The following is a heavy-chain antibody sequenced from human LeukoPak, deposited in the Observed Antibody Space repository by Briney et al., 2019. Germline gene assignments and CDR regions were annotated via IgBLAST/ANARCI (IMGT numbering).Heavy chain of an antibody. D-gene: IGHD1/OR15-1a*01. V-gene: IGHV5-51*01. CDR2: IYPGDSDT. J-gene: IGHJ4*02. CDR1: GYSFTTYW. CDR3: ARRAGTADYFEY. Sequence: GESLKISCKGSGYSFTTYWIGWLRQMPGKGLEWMGIIYPGDSDTRYSPSFQGQVAISADKSISTAYLQWNYLKASDTAIYYCARRAGTADYFEYWGQGTLVTVSS.